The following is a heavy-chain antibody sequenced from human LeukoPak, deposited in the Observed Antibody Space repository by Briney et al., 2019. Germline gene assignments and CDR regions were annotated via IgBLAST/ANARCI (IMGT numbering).Heavy chain of an antibody. CDR2: IYTSGST. CDR1: GGSISSGSYY. Sequence: SETLSLTCTVSGGSISSGSYYWSWIRQPAGKGLEWIGRIYTSGSTNYNPSLKSRVTISVDTSKNQFSLKLSSVTAADTAVYYCARDPGAATGGPYDFDYWGQGTLVTVSS. J-gene: IGHJ4*02. D-gene: IGHD2-15*01. V-gene: IGHV4-61*02. CDR3: ARDPGAATGGPYDFDY.